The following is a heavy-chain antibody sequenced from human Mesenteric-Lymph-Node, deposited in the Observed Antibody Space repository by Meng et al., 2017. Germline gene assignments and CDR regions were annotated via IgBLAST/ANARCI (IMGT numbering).Heavy chain of an antibody. CDR2: TYYKSKWYN. V-gene: IGHV6-1*01. CDR3: ARDPAAFDF. J-gene: IGHJ4*02. Sequence: QAQLQESGPGLVKPSQTLSLTCAISGDSVSTNSAAWNWIRQSPSGGLEWLGRTYYKSKWYNDYAESVKSRIAINPDTSKNQFTLQLNSVTPEDTAVYYCARDPAAFDFWGQGILVTVSS. D-gene: IGHD6-25*01. CDR1: GDSVSTNSAA.